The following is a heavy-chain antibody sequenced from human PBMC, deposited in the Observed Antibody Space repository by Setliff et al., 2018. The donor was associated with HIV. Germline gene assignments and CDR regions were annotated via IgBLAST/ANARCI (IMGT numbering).Heavy chain of an antibody. CDR1: GGSFRVYY. J-gene: IGHJ6*03. Sequence: PSETLSLTCTVSGGSFRVYYWTWVRQPPGKGLEWIGNMYYGGSTNSNPSLKSRVTMSIDASKNQFSLNLRSVTAADTALYFCARATFGSTSSGINYYMDVWGKGTTVTVSS. CDR3: ARATFGSTSSGINYYMDV. V-gene: IGHV4-59*01. D-gene: IGHD3-10*01. CDR2: MYYGGST.